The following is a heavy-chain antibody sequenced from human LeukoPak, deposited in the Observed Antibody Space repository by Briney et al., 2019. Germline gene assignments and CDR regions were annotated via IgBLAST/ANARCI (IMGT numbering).Heavy chain of an antibody. CDR3: AREVVSRRYCSSTSCPRNWFDP. V-gene: IGHV1-2*02. J-gene: IGHJ5*02. D-gene: IGHD2-2*01. Sequence: GASVKVSCKASGYTFTGYYMHWVRQAPGQGLEWMGWINPNSGGTNYAQKFQGRVTMTRDTSISTAYMELSRLRSDDTAVYYCAREVVSRRYCSSTSCPRNWFDPWGQGTLVTVSS. CDR2: INPNSGGT. CDR1: GYTFTGYY.